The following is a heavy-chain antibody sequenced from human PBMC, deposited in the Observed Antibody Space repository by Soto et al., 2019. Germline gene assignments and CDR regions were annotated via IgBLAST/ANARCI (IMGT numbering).Heavy chain of an antibody. J-gene: IGHJ5*02. CDR3: AHTGYSSSWYKEDWFDP. Sequence: SGPTLVNPTQTLTLTCTFSGFSLSTSGVGVGWIRQPPGKALEWLALIYWNDDKRYSPSLKSRLTITKDTSKNQVVLTMTNMDPVDTATYYCAHTGYSSSWYKEDWFDPWGQGTLVTVSS. CDR1: GFSLSTSGVG. D-gene: IGHD6-13*01. V-gene: IGHV2-5*01. CDR2: IYWNDDK.